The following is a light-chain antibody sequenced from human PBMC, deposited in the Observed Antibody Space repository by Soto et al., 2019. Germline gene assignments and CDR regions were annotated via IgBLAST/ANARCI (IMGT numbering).Light chain of an antibody. V-gene: IGLV2-14*01. CDR1: SSDVGGHNY. Sequence: QSALTQPASVSGSPGQSTTISCTGTSSDVGGHNYVSWYQQHPGKAPKLLIYEVRVRPSGVSIRFSGSKSANTASLTISGLQAEDEADYYCSSYTTTSTLRVFGGGTKLTVL. CDR2: EVR. CDR3: SSYTTTSTLRV. J-gene: IGLJ3*02.